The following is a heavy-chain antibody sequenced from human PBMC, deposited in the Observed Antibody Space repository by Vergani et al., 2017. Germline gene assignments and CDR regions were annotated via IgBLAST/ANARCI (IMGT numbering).Heavy chain of an antibody. CDR1: GFTFSSYS. V-gene: IGHV3-21*01. CDR3: ARDQKIAAAGTGWFDP. CDR2: ISSSSSYI. D-gene: IGHD6-13*01. Sequence: EVQLVESGGGLVKPGGSLRLSCAASGFTFSSYSMNWVRQAPGKGLEWVSSISSSSSYIYYADSVKGRFTISRDNAKNSLYLQMNSLRAEDTAVYYCARDQKIAAAGTGWFDPWGQGTLDTVSS. J-gene: IGHJ5*02.